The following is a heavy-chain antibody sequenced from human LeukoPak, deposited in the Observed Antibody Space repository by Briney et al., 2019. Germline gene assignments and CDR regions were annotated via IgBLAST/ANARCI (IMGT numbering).Heavy chain of an antibody. Sequence: SETLSLTCTVSGGSISSGGYYWGWIRQPPGKGLEWIGSIYYSGSTYYNPSLKSRVTISVDTSKNQFSLKLSSVTAADTVVYYCARVRGYCSSTSCRHAFDIWGQGTMVTVSS. CDR3: ARVRGYCSSTSCRHAFDI. D-gene: IGHD2-2*01. CDR1: GGSISSGGYY. V-gene: IGHV4-39*07. CDR2: IYYSGST. J-gene: IGHJ3*02.